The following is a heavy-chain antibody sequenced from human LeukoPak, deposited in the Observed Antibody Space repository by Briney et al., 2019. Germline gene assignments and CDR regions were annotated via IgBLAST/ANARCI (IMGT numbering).Heavy chain of an antibody. CDR2: ISSSSSYI. J-gene: IGHJ6*03. CDR3: ARRVGGSYWNPTLYYYYMDV. D-gene: IGHD1-26*01. Sequence: GGSLRLSCAASGFTFSNAWMSWVRQAPGKGLEWVSSISSSSSYIYYADSVKGRFTISRDNAKNSLYLQMNSLRAEDTAVYYCARRVGGSYWNPTLYYYYMDVWGKGTTVTVSS. CDR1: GFTFSNAW. V-gene: IGHV3-21*01.